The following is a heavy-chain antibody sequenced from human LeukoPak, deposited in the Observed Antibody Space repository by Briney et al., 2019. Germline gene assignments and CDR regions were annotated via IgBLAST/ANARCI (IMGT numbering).Heavy chain of an antibody. CDR1: GGSTSSYY. Sequence: SETLSLTRAVSGGSTSSYYWSWMRHPPRKGLEWSGHIYGSGSTNYNPSLESRVTMSSDTSKNQFSLILSSVTAADTAVYYCARGGISWLRSFDHWGQGTLLTVSS. D-gene: IGHD6-13*01. V-gene: IGHV4-59*12. CDR3: ARGGISWLRSFDH. J-gene: IGHJ4*02. CDR2: IYGSGST.